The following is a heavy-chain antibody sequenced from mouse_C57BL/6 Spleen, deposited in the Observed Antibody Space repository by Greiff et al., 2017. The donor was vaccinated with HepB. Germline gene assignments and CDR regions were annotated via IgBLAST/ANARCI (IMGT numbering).Heavy chain of an antibody. CDR1: GFSLTSYG. Sequence: VKLMESGPGLVQPSQSLSITCTVSGFSLTSYGVHWVRQSPGKGLEWLGVIWSGGSTDYNAAFISRLSISKDNSKSQVFFKMNSLQADDTAIYYCARGRGNYVGAMDYWGQGTSVTVSS. J-gene: IGHJ4*01. D-gene: IGHD2-1*01. CDR3: ARGRGNYVGAMDY. V-gene: IGHV2-2*01. CDR2: IWSGGST.